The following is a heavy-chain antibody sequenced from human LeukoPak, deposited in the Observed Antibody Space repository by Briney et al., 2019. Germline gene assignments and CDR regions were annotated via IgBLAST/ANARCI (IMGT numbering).Heavy chain of an antibody. CDR1: GFTFSSYA. Sequence: GGSLRLSCAASGFTFSSYAMHWVRQAPGKGLEWVAFIRYDGSNKYYADSVKGRFTISRDNSKNTVYLQMNSLRAEDTAAYYCAKGNSDPHYYYYMDVWGKGITVTVSS. CDR3: AKGNSDPHYYYYMDV. V-gene: IGHV3-30*02. D-gene: IGHD4-23*01. J-gene: IGHJ6*03. CDR2: IRYDGSNK.